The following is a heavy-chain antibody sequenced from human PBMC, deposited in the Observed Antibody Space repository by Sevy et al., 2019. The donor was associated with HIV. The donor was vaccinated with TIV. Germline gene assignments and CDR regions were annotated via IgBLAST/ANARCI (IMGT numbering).Heavy chain of an antibody. J-gene: IGHJ4*02. V-gene: IGHV3-15*01. Sequence: GGSLRLSCGASGFTFSNAWMTWVRQAPGKGLEWVGRIKSKSEGGTTDYAAPVKGRFTISRDDSKNTLYLQMNSLKSHDTAVYYCTNNRGYCIVVVCGEYFDSWGQGTLVTASS. D-gene: IGHD2-8*02. CDR1: GFTFSNAW. CDR3: TNNRGYCIVVVCGEYFDS. CDR2: IKSKSEGGTT.